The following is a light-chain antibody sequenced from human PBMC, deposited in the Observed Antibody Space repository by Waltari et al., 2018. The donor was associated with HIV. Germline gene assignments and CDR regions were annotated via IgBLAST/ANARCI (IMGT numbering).Light chain of an antibody. CDR2: WAS. Sequence: DIVMTQSPDSLVVSLGERATINCKASQSVLDSSNNKNCLGWYQQKPGQPPKLIIYWASTRESGVPDRVSGSVSGTDFNLTISSLQAEDVAVYYCQQYYSSLPTFGQGTKVESK. J-gene: IGKJ1*01. V-gene: IGKV4-1*01. CDR1: QSVLDSSNNKNC. CDR3: QQYYSSLPT.